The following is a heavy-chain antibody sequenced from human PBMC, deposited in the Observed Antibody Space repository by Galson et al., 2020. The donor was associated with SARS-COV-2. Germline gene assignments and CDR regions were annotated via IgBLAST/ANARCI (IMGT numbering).Heavy chain of an antibody. V-gene: IGHV3-7*01. Sequence: GGSLRLSCAASGFTFSSFWMSWVRRAPGKGLEWVANIKEDGGNRYYVDDVKGRFIVSRDNAEQSLYLQMNSLRVEETAVYYCARRGVASPVISGWGYGVDVWCRGTTVTVSS. CDR2: IKEDGGNR. J-gene: IGHJ6*02. CDR1: GFTFSSFW. D-gene: IGHD2-2*01. CDR3: ARRGVASPVISGWGYGVDV.